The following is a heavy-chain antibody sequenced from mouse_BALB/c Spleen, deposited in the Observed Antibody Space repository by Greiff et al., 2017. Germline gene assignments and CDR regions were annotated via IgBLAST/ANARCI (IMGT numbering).Heavy chain of an antibody. CDR2: IDPSDSET. J-gene: IGHJ4*01. D-gene: IGHD2-2*01. CDR1: GYTFTSYW. CDR3: ARTGYDGIYYAMDY. V-gene: IGHV1-69*02. Sequence: VQLQQPGAELVKPGAPVKLSCKASGYTFTSYWMNWVKQRPGRGLEWIGRIDPSDSETHYNQKFKDKATLTVDKSSSTAYIQLSSLTSEDSAVYYCARTGYDGIYYAMDYWGQGTSVTVSS.